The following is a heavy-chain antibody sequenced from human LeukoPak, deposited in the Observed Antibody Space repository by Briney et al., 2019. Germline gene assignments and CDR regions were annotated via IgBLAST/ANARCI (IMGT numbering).Heavy chain of an antibody. CDR1: GYTFTSYG. CDR3: ARVVPAAMWIPGYCYYYMDV. V-gene: IGHV1-18*01. J-gene: IGHJ6*03. Sequence: ASVKVSCKASGYTFTSYGISWVRQAPGQGLEWMGWISAYNGNTNYAQKLQGRVTMTTDTSTGTAYIELRSLRSDDTAVYYCARVVPAAMWIPGYCYYYMDVWGKGTTVTISS. D-gene: IGHD2-2*01. CDR2: ISAYNGNT.